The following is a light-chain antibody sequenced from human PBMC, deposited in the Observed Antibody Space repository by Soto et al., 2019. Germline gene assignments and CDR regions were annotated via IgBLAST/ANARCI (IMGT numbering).Light chain of an antibody. CDR3: CSYAGSPRYV. CDR2: DVS. J-gene: IGLJ1*01. V-gene: IGLV2-11*01. Sequence: QSALTQPRSVSGSPGQSVTISCTGTSSDVGGYNYVSWYQQHPGKAPKVMIYDVSERPSGVPDRFSGSKSGNTASLTISGHQAEDEADYYCCSYAGSPRYVLGTGTKLTVL. CDR1: SSDVGGYNY.